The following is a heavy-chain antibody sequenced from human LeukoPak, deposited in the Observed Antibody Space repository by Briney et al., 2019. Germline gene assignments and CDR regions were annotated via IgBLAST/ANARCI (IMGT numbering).Heavy chain of an antibody. CDR2: ISSGSTTI. CDR3: ARDDSSGYYYAYGLDV. CDR1: GFTFSSYN. J-gene: IGHJ6*02. Sequence: GGSLRLSCAASGFTFSSYNMNWVRQAPGTGLEWVSYISSGSTTIYYADSVKGRFTISRDDAKNSLYLQMASLRAEDTAVYYCARDDSSGYYYAYGLDVWGQGTTVTVSS. V-gene: IGHV3-48*01. D-gene: IGHD3-22*01.